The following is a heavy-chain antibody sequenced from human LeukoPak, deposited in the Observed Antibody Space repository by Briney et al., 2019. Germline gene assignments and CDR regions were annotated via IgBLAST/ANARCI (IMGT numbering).Heavy chain of an antibody. J-gene: IGHJ6*02. Sequence: ASVKVSCKASGCTFTSYGISWVRQAPGQGLEWMGWISAYNGNTNYAQKLQGRVTMTTDTSTSTAYMELRSLRSDDTAVYYCARDPGYSSSWYSPLNYYYGIDVWGQGTTVTVSS. V-gene: IGHV1-18*01. CDR3: ARDPGYSSSWYSPLNYYYGIDV. CDR1: GCTFTSYG. D-gene: IGHD6-13*01. CDR2: ISAYNGNT.